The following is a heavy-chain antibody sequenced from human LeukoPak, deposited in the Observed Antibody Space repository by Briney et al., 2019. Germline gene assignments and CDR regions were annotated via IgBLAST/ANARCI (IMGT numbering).Heavy chain of an antibody. CDR2: MNPNSGNT. V-gene: IGHV1-8*01. CDR3: AILSSYGGNLYYFDY. CDR1: GYTLTSYD. J-gene: IGHJ4*02. Sequence: ASVKVSCKASGYTLTSYDINWVRQATGQGLEWMGWMNPNSGNTGYAQKFQGRVTMTRNTSISTAYMELSSLRSEDTAVYYCAILSSYGGNLYYFDYWGQGTLVTVSS. D-gene: IGHD4-23*01.